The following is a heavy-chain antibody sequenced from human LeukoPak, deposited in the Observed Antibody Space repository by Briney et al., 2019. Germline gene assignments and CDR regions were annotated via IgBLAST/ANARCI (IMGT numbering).Heavy chain of an antibody. J-gene: IGHJ4*02. Sequence: GGSLRLSCAASGFTFSSYEMNWVRQAPGKGLEWVSYISTSGSTIYYADSVKGRFTISRDNAKNSLYLQMNSLRTEDTALYYCAKEGLLSAYFDYWGQGTLVTVSS. CDR2: ISTSGSTI. D-gene: IGHD2-21*01. CDR1: GFTFSSYE. V-gene: IGHV3-48*03. CDR3: AKEGLLSAYFDY.